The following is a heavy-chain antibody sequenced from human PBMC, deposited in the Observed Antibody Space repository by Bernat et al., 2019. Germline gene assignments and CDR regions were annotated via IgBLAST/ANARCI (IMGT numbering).Heavy chain of an antibody. CDR2: IWYDGSNK. Sequence: QLQLVESGGGVVQPGRSLRLSCAASGFTFSSYGMHWVRQAPGKGLEWVAVIWYDGSNKYYADSVKGRFTISRDNSKNTLYLQMNSLRAEETAVYYCARDLGDIVATNNWFDPWGQGTLVTVSS. J-gene: IGHJ5*02. D-gene: IGHD5-12*01. V-gene: IGHV3-33*01. CDR1: GFTFSSYG. CDR3: ARDLGDIVATNNWFDP.